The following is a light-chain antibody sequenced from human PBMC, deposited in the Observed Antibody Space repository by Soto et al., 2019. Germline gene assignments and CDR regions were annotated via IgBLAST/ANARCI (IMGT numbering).Light chain of an antibody. CDR2: LEGSGSY. J-gene: IGLJ2*01. CDR3: ETGDRNPHVV. V-gene: IGLV4-60*03. CDR1: SGHSSYI. Sequence: QSVLTQSSSASASLGSSVKLTCTLSSGHSSYIIAWHQQQPGKAPRYLMKLEGSGSYNKGSGVPDRFSGSSSGADRYLTIANLQSEDEADYYCETGDRNPHVVFGGGTKLTVL.